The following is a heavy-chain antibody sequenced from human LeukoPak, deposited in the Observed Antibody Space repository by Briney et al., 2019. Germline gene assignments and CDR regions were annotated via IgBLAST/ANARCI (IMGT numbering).Heavy chain of an antibody. V-gene: IGHV1-2*02. D-gene: IGHD3-22*01. CDR1: EYTFTGYY. CDR2: INPNSGGT. J-gene: IGHJ1*01. Sequence: ASVKVSCKASEYTFTGYYMHWVRQAPGQGLEWMGWINPNSGGTNYAQKFQGRVTMTRDTSISTAYMELSRLRSDDTAVYYCAREVAKTYYYDSSGYRRRYFQHWGQGTLVAVSS. CDR3: AREVAKTYYYDSSGYRRRYFQH.